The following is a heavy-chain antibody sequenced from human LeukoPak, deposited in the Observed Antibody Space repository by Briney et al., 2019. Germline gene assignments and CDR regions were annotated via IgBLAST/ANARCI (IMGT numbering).Heavy chain of an antibody. CDR3: ATRGGYSSGWAY. V-gene: IGHV1-46*01. D-gene: IGHD6-19*01. CDR2: INPSGGST. J-gene: IGHJ4*02. CDR1: GYSFTSYH. Sequence: GASVKVSCKASGYSFTSYHMHWVRQAPGQGLEWMGIINPSGGSTSYAQKFQGRVTMTRGTSTSTVYMELSSLRSEDTAVYYCATRGGYSSGWAYWGQGTLVTVSS.